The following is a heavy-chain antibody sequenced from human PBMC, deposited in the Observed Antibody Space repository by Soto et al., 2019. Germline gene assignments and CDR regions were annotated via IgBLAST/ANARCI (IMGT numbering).Heavy chain of an antibody. CDR1: GYTFTSYD. J-gene: IGHJ4*02. V-gene: IGHV1-8*01. Sequence: ASVKVSCKASGYTFTSYDINWVRQATVQGLEWMGWMNPNSGNTGYAQKFQGRVTMTRNASISTAYMELSSLRSEDTAVYYCARVVYYYGSGSYQYYFDYWGQGTLVTVSS. CDR3: ARVVYYYGSGSYQYYFDY. D-gene: IGHD3-10*01. CDR2: MNPNSGNT.